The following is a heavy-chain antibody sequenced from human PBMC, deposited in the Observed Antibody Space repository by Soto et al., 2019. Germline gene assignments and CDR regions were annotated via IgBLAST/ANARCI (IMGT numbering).Heavy chain of an antibody. V-gene: IGHV4-34*01. CDR3: ARGLDYGDYYYYYYGMDV. CDR1: GGSFSGYY. J-gene: IGHJ6*02. CDR2: INHSGST. Sequence: SETLSLTCAVYGGSFSGYYWSWIRQPPGKGLEWIGEINHSGSTNYNPSLKSRVTISVDTSKNQFSLKLRSVTAADTAVYYCARGLDYGDYYYYYYGMDVWGQGTTVTVSS. D-gene: IGHD4-17*01.